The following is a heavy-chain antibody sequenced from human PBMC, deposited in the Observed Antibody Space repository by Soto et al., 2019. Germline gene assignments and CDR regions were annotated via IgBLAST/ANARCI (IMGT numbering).Heavy chain of an antibody. CDR2: ISAYNGNT. J-gene: IGHJ5*02. V-gene: IGHV1-18*01. CDR1: GCTFTSYG. CDR3: ARDNPPYYYGSGSYYNKPKWFDT. Sequence: XSVKVSFKASGCTFTSYGNSWVRQAPGQGLEWMGWISAYNGNTNYAQKLQGRVTMTTDTSTSTAYMELRSLRYDDTAVYYCARDNPPYYYGSGSYYNKPKWFDTWGQGTLVTVSS. D-gene: IGHD3-10*01.